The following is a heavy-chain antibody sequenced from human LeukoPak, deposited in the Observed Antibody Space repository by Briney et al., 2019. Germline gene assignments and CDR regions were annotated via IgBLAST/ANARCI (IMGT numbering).Heavy chain of an antibody. J-gene: IGHJ4*02. CDR3: ARDDSSGYYYSDFDY. Sequence: NTNTGNPTYAQGFTGRFVFSLDTSVSTAYLQISSLKAEDTAVYYCARDDSSGYYYSDFDYWGQGTLVTVSS. V-gene: IGHV7-4-1*02. CDR2: NTNTGNP. D-gene: IGHD3-22*01.